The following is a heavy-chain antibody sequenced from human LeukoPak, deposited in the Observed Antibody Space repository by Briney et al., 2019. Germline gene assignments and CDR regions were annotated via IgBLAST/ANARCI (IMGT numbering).Heavy chain of an antibody. CDR1: GFTFSDYY. J-gene: IGHJ5*02. CDR2: ISSSGSTI. Sequence: PGGSLRLSCAASGFTFSDYYMSWVRQGRGKGVEWVSYISSSGSTIYYADSVKGRFTISRDNAKNSLYLQMNSLSAEDTAVYYCASSSLSRWASLLFDPWGQGTLVTVSS. D-gene: IGHD6-19*01. V-gene: IGHV3-11*01. CDR3: ASSSLSRWASLLFDP.